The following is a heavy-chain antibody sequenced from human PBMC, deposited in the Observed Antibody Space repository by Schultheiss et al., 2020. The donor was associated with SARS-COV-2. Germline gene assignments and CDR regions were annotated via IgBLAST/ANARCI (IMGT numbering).Heavy chain of an antibody. J-gene: IGHJ4*02. D-gene: IGHD3-10*01. CDR2: IWYDGSNK. CDR1: GFTVSSNY. CDR3: AKRGRGYYGSGSYVDY. Sequence: GGSLRLSCAASGFTVSSNYMSWVRQAPGKGLEWVAVIWYDGSNKYYADSVKGRFTISRDNAKNSLYLQMNSLRAEDTAVYYCAKRGRGYYGSGSYVDYWGQGTLVTVSS. V-gene: IGHV3-33*06.